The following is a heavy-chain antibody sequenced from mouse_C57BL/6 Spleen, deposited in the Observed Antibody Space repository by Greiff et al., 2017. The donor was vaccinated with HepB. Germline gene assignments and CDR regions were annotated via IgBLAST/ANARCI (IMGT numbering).Heavy chain of an antibody. CDR1: GFTFSSYA. CDR2: ISDGGSYT. V-gene: IGHV5-4*03. Sequence: EVKLMESGGGLVKPGGSLKLSCAASGFTFSSYAMSWVRQTPEKRLEWVATISDGGSYTYYPDNVKGRFTISRDNAKNNLYLQMSHLKSEDTAMYYCARRSGDYDAMDYWGQGTSVTVSS. J-gene: IGHJ4*01. CDR3: ARRSGDYDAMDY.